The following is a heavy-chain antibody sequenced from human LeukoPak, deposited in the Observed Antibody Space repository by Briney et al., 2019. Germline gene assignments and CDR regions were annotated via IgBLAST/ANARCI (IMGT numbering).Heavy chain of an antibody. CDR2: FDPEDGET. CDR1: GYTLTELS. D-gene: IGHD1-26*01. Sequence: ASVKVSCKVSGYTLTELSMHWVRQAPGKGLEWMGGFDPEDGETIYAQKFQGRVTMTEDTSTDTAYMELSSLRPEDTAVYYCATDFSRGWPRLGAFDYWGQGTLVTVSS. V-gene: IGHV1-24*01. CDR3: ATDFSRGWPRLGAFDY. J-gene: IGHJ4*02.